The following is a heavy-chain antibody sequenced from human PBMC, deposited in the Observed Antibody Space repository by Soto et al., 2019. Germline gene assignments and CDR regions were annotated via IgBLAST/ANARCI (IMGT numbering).Heavy chain of an antibody. CDR3: AREVSPRFNCSSTSCSYYYYYGMDV. CDR1: GFTFSSYG. Sequence: AGGSLRLSCAASGFTFSSYGMHWVRQAPGKGLEWVAVIWYDGSNKYYADSVKGRFTISRDNSKNTLYLQMNSLRAEDTAVYYCAREVSPRFNCSSTSCSYYYYYGMDVWGQGTTVTVSS. J-gene: IGHJ6*02. V-gene: IGHV3-33*01. D-gene: IGHD2-2*01. CDR2: IWYDGSNK.